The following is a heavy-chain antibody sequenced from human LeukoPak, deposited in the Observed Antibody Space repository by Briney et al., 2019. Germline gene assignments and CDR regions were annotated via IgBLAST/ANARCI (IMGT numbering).Heavy chain of an antibody. D-gene: IGHD6-19*01. CDR3: TTEYSSGWYDAFDI. CDR1: GFIFSGYW. CDR2: IKSKTDGGTT. J-gene: IGHJ3*02. V-gene: IGHV3-15*01. Sequence: GSLRLSCAASGFIFSGYWMSWVRQAPGKGLEWVGRIKSKTDGGTTDYAAPVKGRFTISRDDSKNTLYLQMNSLKTEDTAVYYCTTEYSSGWYDAFDIWGQGTMVTVSS.